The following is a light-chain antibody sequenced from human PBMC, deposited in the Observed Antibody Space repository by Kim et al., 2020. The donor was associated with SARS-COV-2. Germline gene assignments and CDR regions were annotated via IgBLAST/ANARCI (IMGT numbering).Light chain of an antibody. CDR3: QVWDSSSDHVV. Sequence: SYELTQPPSVSVAPGKTARINCGGNNIGSKSVNLYQQKPGQATVLVVYDDSNQPSGIPERFSGSNSGNTATLTISRVEAGDEADYYCQVWDSSSDHVVFGGGTQLTVL. J-gene: IGLJ2*01. V-gene: IGLV3-21*03. CDR1: NIGSKS. CDR2: DDS.